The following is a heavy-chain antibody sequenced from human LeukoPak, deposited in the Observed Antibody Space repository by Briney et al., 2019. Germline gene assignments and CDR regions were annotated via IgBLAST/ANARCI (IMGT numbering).Heavy chain of an antibody. V-gene: IGHV5-10-1*01. J-gene: IGHJ3*02. CDR1: GYSFTSYW. D-gene: IGHD6-13*01. CDR3: AVIAAAGTTGDAFDI. Sequence: PGESLKISCKGSGYSFTSYWISWVRQMPGKGLEWMGRIDPSDSYTNYSPSFQGHVTISADKSISTAYLQWSSLKASDTAMYYCAVIAAAGTTGDAFDIWGQGTMVTVSS. CDR2: IDPSDSYT.